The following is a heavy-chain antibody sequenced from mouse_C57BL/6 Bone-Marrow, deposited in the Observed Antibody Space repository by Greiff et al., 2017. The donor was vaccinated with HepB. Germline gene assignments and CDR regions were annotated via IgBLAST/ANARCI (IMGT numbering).Heavy chain of an antibody. CDR1: GYTFTSYW. J-gene: IGHJ2*01. CDR3: ARGYYGSSYVDY. D-gene: IGHD1-1*01. Sequence: QVQLQQPGAELVRPGTSVKLSCKASGYTFTSYWMHWVKQRPGQGLEWIGVIDPSDSYTNYNQKFKGKATLTVDTSSSTAYMQLSSLTSEDSAVYYCARGYYGSSYVDYWGQGTTLTVSS. V-gene: IGHV1-59*01. CDR2: IDPSDSYT.